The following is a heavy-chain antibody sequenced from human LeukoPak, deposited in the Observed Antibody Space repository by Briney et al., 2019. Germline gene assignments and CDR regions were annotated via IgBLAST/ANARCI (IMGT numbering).Heavy chain of an antibody. CDR3: ARGYYDSSGYYHDAFDI. J-gene: IGHJ3*02. Sequence: ASVKVSCKASGSTFTSYYMHWVRQAPGQGLEWMGIINPSGGSTSYAQKFQGRVTMTRDTSTSTVYMELSSLRSEDTAVYYCARGYYDSSGYYHDAFDIWGQGTMVTVSS. V-gene: IGHV1-46*01. D-gene: IGHD3-22*01. CDR1: GSTFTSYY. CDR2: INPSGGST.